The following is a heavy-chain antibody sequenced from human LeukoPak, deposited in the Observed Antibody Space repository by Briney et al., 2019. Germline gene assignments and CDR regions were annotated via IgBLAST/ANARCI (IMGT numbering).Heavy chain of an antibody. J-gene: IGHJ6*03. CDR2: ISGSGANT. CDR1: GFIFSSYA. CDR3: ARDRPMTTVTTTGTTYYYYYYMDV. D-gene: IGHD4-17*01. Sequence: PGGSLRLSCAASGFIFSSYAMTWVRQAPGKGLEWVSGISGSGANTYYADSVKGRFTISRDNAKNSLYLQMNSLRAEDTAVYYCARDRPMTTVTTTGTTYYYYYYMDVWGKGTTVTVSS. V-gene: IGHV3-23*01.